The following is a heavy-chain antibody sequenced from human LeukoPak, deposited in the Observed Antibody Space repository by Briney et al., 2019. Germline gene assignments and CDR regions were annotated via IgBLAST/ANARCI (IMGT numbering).Heavy chain of an antibody. Sequence: GGSLRLSCAASGFTFSSHSMNWVRQAPGKGLEWVSVITSSSDYIYYADSLKGRFTVSRDNAKNSLYLQVNSLRAEDTAVYYCVRESVYYDSSGYYNLLDYWGQGTLVTVPS. CDR2: ITSSSDYI. CDR3: VRESVYYDSSGYYNLLDY. V-gene: IGHV3-21*01. CDR1: GFTFSSHS. J-gene: IGHJ4*02. D-gene: IGHD3-22*01.